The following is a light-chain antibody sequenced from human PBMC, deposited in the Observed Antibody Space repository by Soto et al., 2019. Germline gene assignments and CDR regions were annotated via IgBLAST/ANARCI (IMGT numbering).Light chain of an antibody. CDR3: QQYDSLPRT. J-gene: IGKJ1*01. CDR1: QDITNN. Sequence: DIQMTQSPSSLSASVGDRVTITCQASQDITNNLNWFQQKPGKAPKLLIYDVSTLQTGVPSRFSGNGSGTDFTFTISSLQPEDIATYYCQQYDSLPRTFGQGTRVEIK. CDR2: DVS. V-gene: IGKV1-33*01.